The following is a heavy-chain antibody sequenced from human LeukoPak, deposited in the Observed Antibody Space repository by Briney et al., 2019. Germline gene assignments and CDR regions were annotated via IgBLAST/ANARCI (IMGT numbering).Heavy chain of an antibody. J-gene: IGHJ4*02. Sequence: GGSLRLSCAASGFTFSDYYMSWIRQAPGKGLEWVSYISSSGSTIYYADSVKGRFTISRDNAKNSLYLQMNSLRAEDMAVYYCARDPYSGYDLGYYFDYWGQGTLVTVSS. CDR2: ISSSGSTI. D-gene: IGHD5-12*01. V-gene: IGHV3-11*01. CDR3: ARDPYSGYDLGYYFDY. CDR1: GFTFSDYY.